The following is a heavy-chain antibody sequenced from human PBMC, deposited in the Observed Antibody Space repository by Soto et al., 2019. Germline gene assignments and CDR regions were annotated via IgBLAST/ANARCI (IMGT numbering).Heavy chain of an antibody. CDR3: ARDLAAEAVADDY. CDR1: GFTFDDYA. J-gene: IGHJ4*02. CDR2: MSWNSGSI. D-gene: IGHD6-19*01. V-gene: IGHV3-9*01. Sequence: EVQLVESGGGLVQPGRSLRLSCAASGFTFDDYAMHWVRQAPGKGLEWVSGMSWNSGSIGYADSVKGRFTISRENAKNSRYLQMNSLRAQDTALYYCARDLAAEAVADDYWGQGTLVTVSS.